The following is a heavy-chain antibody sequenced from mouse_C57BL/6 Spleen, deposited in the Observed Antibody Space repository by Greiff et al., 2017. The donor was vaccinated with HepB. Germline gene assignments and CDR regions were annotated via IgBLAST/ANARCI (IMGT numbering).Heavy chain of an antibody. CDR1: GFSLTSYG. CDR3: ARNRIYDGSYFDY. V-gene: IGHV2-2*01. D-gene: IGHD2-3*01. CDR2: IWSGGST. J-gene: IGHJ2*01. Sequence: VKLVESGPGLVQPSQSLSITCTVSGFSLTSYGVHWVRQSPGKGLEWLGVIWSGGSTDYNAAFISRLSISKDNSKSQVFFKMNSLQADDTAIYYCARNRIYDGSYFDYWGQGTTLTVSS.